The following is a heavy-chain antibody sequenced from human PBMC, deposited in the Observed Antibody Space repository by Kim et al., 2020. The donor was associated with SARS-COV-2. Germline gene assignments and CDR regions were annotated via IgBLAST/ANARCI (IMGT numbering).Heavy chain of an antibody. J-gene: IGHJ4*02. CDR2: FWYDGRNK. CDR3: ARVRSVWEPTDY. Sequence: GGSLRLSCAASGFTFSSYGMHWVRQAPGKGLEWVAVFWYDGRNKYYADSVKGRFTISRDNSKNTLYLQMNSLRVEDTAVYYCARVRSVWEPTDYWGQGTLVTVSS. D-gene: IGHD1-26*01. V-gene: IGHV3-33*01. CDR1: GFTFSSYG.